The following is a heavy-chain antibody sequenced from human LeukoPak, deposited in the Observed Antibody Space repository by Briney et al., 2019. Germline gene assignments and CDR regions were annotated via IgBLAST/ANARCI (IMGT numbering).Heavy chain of an antibody. CDR1: GFTFSSYA. Sequence: GGSLRLSCAASGFTFSSYAMSWVRQAPGKGLEWVSAISGSGGSTYYADSVKGRFTISRDNSKNTLHLQMNSLRAEDTAVYYCAKGAYDFWSGYLFFDYWGQGTLVTVSS. CDR3: AKGAYDFWSGYLFFDY. CDR2: ISGSGGST. J-gene: IGHJ4*02. V-gene: IGHV3-23*01. D-gene: IGHD3-3*01.